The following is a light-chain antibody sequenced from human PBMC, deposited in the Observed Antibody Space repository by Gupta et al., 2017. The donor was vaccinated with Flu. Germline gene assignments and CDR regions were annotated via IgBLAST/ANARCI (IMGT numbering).Light chain of an antibody. J-gene: IGLJ1*01. Sequence: SYALTQPHSVSVATAQMASITCGGNNIGSKAVHWCQQTPGQDPLVVIYDDKKRHGGSPERFSGSNPGTTATLTISRIEAGEEADYYCQVWDIRSDNLYVFGTGTKVTVL. CDR1: NIGSKA. CDR2: DDK. CDR3: QVWDIRSDNLYV. V-gene: IGLV3-12*02.